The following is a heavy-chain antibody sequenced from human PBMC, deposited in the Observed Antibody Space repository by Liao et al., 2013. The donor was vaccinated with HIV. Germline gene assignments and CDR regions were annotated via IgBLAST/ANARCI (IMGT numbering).Heavy chain of an antibody. CDR1: GGSFDDKH. CDR2: VSRGGRG. Sequence: QVQLQQRDTGLVRPSETLSLTCEIYGGSFDDKHWAWIRQPPGKGLEWIGEVSRGGRGYYNPSLKSRVTISVDTSKNQFSLKLSSVTAADTAMYYCASEFLMYHYDSSGSGNDYWGQGNPGHRLL. J-gene: IGHJ4*02. D-gene: IGHD3-22*01. CDR3: ASEFLMYHYDSSGSGNDY. V-gene: IGHV4-34*02.